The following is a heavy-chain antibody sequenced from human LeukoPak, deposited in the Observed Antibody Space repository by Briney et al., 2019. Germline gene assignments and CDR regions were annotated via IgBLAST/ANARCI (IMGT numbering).Heavy chain of an antibody. Sequence: GGSLRLSCAASGFTFSSYAMSWVRQAPGKGLEWVSAISGSGGRTHYADSVKGRFTISRDNSKNTLSLQVNSLRVEDTAVYYCAKGAGGYYDSSGYPDYWGQGTLVTVSP. J-gene: IGHJ4*02. CDR2: ISGSGGRT. D-gene: IGHD3-22*01. V-gene: IGHV3-23*01. CDR3: AKGAGGYYDSSGYPDY. CDR1: GFTFSSYA.